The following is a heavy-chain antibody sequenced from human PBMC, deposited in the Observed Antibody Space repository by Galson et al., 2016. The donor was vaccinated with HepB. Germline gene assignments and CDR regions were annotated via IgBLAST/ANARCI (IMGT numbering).Heavy chain of an antibody. D-gene: IGHD2-15*01. J-gene: IGHJ4*02. Sequence: SVKVSCKASNYTFTSDGISWVRQAPGQGLEWMGWISVHNGNTSYAQKFQGRVTMTTDTSTSTAYMELRSLRSDDTAVYYCAREGVCSGGRCYSGFDYWSQGTLVTVSS. CDR1: NYTFTSDG. V-gene: IGHV1-18*04. CDR2: ISVHNGNT. CDR3: AREGVCSGGRCYSGFDY.